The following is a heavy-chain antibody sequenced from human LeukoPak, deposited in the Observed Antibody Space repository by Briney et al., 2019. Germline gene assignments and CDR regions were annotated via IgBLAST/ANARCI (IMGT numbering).Heavy chain of an antibody. CDR3: ATLVSTRYYFDY. V-gene: IGHV4-38-2*01. CDR2: VYHSGIT. Sequence: GSLRLSCAASGFTFSSYSMNWVRQAPGKGLEWIGNVYHSGITYYNHFNSSLKSRVTISIDTSKNQFSLRLTSVTAADTAVYFCATLVSTRYYFDYWGQGTLVTVSS. CDR1: GFTFSSYS. D-gene: IGHD5/OR15-5a*01. J-gene: IGHJ4*02.